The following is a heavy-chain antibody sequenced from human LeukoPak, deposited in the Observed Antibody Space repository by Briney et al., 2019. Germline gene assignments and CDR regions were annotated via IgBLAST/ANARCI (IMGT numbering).Heavy chain of an antibody. Sequence: GESLKISCKGSGYRFTTYWIGWVRQMPGKGLEWMGIIYPGDSDTRYSPSFQGQVTISADKSINTAYLQWSSLKASDTAMYYCARRESGNDTTHIWFDPWGQGTLVTVSS. J-gene: IGHJ5*02. CDR2: IYPGDSDT. V-gene: IGHV5-51*01. CDR3: ARRESGNDTTHIWFDP. CDR1: GYRFTTYW. D-gene: IGHD1-1*01.